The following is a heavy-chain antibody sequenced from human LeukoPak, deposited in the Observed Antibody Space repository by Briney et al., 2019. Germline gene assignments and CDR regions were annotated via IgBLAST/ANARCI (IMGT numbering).Heavy chain of an antibody. V-gene: IGHV3-74*01. D-gene: IGHD4-23*01. CDR3: ARGQDTVLTSRDAFDF. J-gene: IGHJ3*01. CDR2: INSEESST. CDR1: GFTFSSYS. Sequence: HPGGSLRLSCAASGFTFSSYSMNWVRQAPGKGLVWVSRINSEESSTSYADSVKGRFTISRDNAKNTLYLQMNRLRAEDTAVYYCARGQDTVLTSRDAFDFWGQGTMVTVSS.